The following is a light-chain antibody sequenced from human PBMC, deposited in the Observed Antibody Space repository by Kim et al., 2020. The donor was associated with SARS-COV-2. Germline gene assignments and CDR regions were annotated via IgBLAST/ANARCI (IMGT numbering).Light chain of an antibody. V-gene: IGLV3-19*01. J-gene: IGLJ2*01. Sequence: ALEQTVRMTCQGDSLRSYSASWYQQKPGQAPVLVIYGKNNRPSGIPDRFSGSSSGKTSSLTITGAQAEDEADYYCSSRDSSGNHVVFGGGTQLTVL. CDR2: GKN. CDR1: SLRSYS. CDR3: SSRDSSGNHVV.